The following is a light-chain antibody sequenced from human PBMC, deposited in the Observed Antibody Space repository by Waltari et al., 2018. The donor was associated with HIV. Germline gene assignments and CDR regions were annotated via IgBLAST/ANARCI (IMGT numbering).Light chain of an antibody. J-gene: IGLJ3*02. CDR2: DVS. CDR3: SSYTSSSTWV. V-gene: IGLV2-14*01. CDR1: SSDVGGYNY. Sequence: HSALAQRACLCVALGQPITISCTGTSSDVGGYNYVSWYQQHPGKAPKLMIYDVSNRPSGVSNRFSGSKSGNTASLTISGLQAEDEADYYCSSYTSSSTWVFGGGTKLTVL.